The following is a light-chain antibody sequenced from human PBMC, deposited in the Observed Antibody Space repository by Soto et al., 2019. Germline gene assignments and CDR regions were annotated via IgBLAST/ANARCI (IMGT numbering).Light chain of an antibody. V-gene: IGKV3-20*01. CDR1: QSVSSSY. Sequence: DIVLTQSPLTLSLSLGERATLSCMSSQSVSSSYLAWYQQKPGQAPRLLIYAASSRATGIPDRFSGSGSGTDFTLTISELEPEDFAVYYCQLYHWSLTWTFGPGTKVDIK. CDR2: AAS. CDR3: QLYHWSLTWT. J-gene: IGKJ1*01.